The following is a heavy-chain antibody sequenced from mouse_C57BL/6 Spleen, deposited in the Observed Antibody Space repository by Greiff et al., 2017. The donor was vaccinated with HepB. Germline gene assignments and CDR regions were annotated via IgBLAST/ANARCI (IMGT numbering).Heavy chain of an antibody. CDR1: GFTFSSYA. CDR3: ARDRGLTTVVATGAMDY. Sequence: EVKLQESGGGLVKPGGSLKLSCAASGFTFSSYAMSWVRQTPEKRLEWVATISDGGSYTYYPDNVKGRFTISRDNAKNNLYLQMSHLKSEDTAMYYCARDRGLTTVVATGAMDYWGQGTSVTVSS. D-gene: IGHD1-1*01. CDR2: ISDGGSYT. J-gene: IGHJ4*01. V-gene: IGHV5-4*01.